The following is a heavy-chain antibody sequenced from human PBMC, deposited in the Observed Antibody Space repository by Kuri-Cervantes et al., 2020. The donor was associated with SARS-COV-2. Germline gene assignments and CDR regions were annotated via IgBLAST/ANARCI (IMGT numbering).Heavy chain of an antibody. CDR2: ISGSGGNNGRT. J-gene: IGHJ4*02. CDR1: GFTFSSYW. D-gene: IGHD3-3*01. Sequence: GGSLRLSCAASGFTFSSYWMHWVRQAPGKGLEWVSGISGSGGNNGRTYYADSVKGRFTMSRDDPMNTLYLQMNSLRAEDTAVYYCARGSKVLRFLEWLTWGQGTLVTVSS. CDR3: ARGSKVLRFLEWLT. V-gene: IGHV3-23*01.